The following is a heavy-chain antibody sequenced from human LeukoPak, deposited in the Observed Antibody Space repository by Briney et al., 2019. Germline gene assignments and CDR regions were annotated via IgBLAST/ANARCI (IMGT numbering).Heavy chain of an antibody. Sequence: ASVKVSCKTSGYTFTTYPTHWVRQAPGQRLERIGYINAANGNAKYSSKFQDRVIITRDTSASTAYMELSGLRSEDTAVYYCARPRSYPYFDFWGQGTLVTVSS. V-gene: IGHV1-3*01. CDR1: GYTFTTYP. CDR3: ARPRSYPYFDF. CDR2: INAANGNA. J-gene: IGHJ4*02.